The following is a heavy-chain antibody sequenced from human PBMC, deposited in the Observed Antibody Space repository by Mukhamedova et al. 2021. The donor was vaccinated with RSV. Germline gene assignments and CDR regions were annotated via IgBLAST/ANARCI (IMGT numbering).Heavy chain of an antibody. V-gene: IGHV1-2*02. J-gene: IGHJ4*02. CDR2: NPNSGGT. CDR3: ARDWGSGGFDY. D-gene: IGHD3-16*01. Sequence: NPNSGGTNYAQKFQGRVTMTRDTSISTAYMELSRLRSDDTAVYYCARDWGSGGFDYWGQGTLVTVSS.